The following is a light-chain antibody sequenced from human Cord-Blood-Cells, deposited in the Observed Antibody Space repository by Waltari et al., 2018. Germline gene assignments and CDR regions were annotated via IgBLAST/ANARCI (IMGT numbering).Light chain of an antibody. CDR3: HQRSSLPYT. V-gene: IGKV6-21*01. J-gene: IGKJ2*01. Sequence: EIVLTQSPDFQSVTQKGKVTITCRASQSIGSSLHWYQQKPDQSPKLLIKYASQSFSGVPSRFSGSGSGTDFTLTINSLEAEDAAAYYCHQRSSLPYTFGQGTKLEIK. CDR1: QSIGSS. CDR2: YAS.